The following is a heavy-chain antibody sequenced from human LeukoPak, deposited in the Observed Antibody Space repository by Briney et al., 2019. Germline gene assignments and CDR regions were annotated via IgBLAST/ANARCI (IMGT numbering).Heavy chain of an antibody. CDR3: ARRLTSNRWGHFDP. Sequence: RSGESLKISCKGSGYSFTSYWIGWVRQMPGKGLEWMGIIFPGDSDTTYSPSFRGQVTISADKSITTAYLQWSSLKASDTAIYFCARRLTSNRWGHFDPWGQGTLVTVSS. V-gene: IGHV5-51*01. CDR2: IFPGDSDT. CDR1: GYSFTSYW. J-gene: IGHJ5*02. D-gene: IGHD6-13*01.